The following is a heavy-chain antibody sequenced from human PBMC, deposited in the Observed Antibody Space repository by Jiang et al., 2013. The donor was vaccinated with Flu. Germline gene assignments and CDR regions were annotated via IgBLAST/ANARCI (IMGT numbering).Heavy chain of an antibody. Sequence: KPTQTLTLTCTFSGFSLSTSGVGVAWIRQPPGKALEWLALIYWDDDKRYSPSLKRRLTITKHTSKKQVVLTLTNVDPVGTATYYCAHRRPYEGEWLPFFPFGYWGQGSLVTVSS. CDR2: IYWDDDK. CDR1: GFSLSTSGVG. CDR3: AHRRPYEGEWLPFFPFGY. V-gene: IGHV2-5*02. D-gene: IGHD3-3*01. J-gene: IGHJ4*02.